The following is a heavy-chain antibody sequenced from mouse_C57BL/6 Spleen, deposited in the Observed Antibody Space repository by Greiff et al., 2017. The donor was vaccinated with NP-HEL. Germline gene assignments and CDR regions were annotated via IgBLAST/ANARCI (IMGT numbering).Heavy chain of an antibody. CDR2: ISDGGSYT. Sequence: EVKLVESGGGLVKPGGSLKLSCAASGFTFSSYAMSWVRQTPEKRLEWVATISDGGSYTYYPDNVKGRFTISRDNAKNNLYLQMSHLKSEDTAMYYCARDEIYYGNYWYFDVWGTGTTVTVSS. J-gene: IGHJ1*03. CDR1: GFTFSSYA. V-gene: IGHV5-4*01. D-gene: IGHD2-1*01. CDR3: ARDEIYYGNYWYFDV.